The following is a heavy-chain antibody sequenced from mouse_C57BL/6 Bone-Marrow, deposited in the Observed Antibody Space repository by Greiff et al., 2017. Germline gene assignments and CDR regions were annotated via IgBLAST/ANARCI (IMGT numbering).Heavy chain of an antibody. Sequence: EVKLMESGGGLVKPGGSLKLSCAASGFTFSSYTMSWVRQTPEKRLEWVATISGGGGNTYYPDSVKGRVTISRDNAKNTLYLQMSSLRSEDTALYYGARDDYDDYWGQGTTLTVSS. V-gene: IGHV5-9*01. D-gene: IGHD2-4*01. CDR3: ARDDYDDY. CDR2: ISGGGGNT. J-gene: IGHJ2*01. CDR1: GFTFSSYT.